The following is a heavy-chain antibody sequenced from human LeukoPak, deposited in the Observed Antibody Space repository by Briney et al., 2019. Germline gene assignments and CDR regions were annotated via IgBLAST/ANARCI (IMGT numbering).Heavy chain of an antibody. CDR2: ISGSGGST. CDR1: GFTFSSYA. V-gene: IGHV3-23*01. Sequence: AGGSLRLSCAASGFTFSSYAVSWVRQAPGKGLEWVSAISGSGGSTYYADSVKGRFTISRDNSKNTLYLQMNSLRAEDTAVYYCAKVRGYSYGYDLDYWGQGTLVTVSS. D-gene: IGHD5-18*01. CDR3: AKVRGYSYGYDLDY. J-gene: IGHJ4*02.